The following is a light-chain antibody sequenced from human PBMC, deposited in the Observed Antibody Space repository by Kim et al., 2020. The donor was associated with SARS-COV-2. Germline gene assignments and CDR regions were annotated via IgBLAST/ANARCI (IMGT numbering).Light chain of an antibody. CDR1: QSVGTY. J-gene: IGKJ1*01. Sequence: VSPGERATLSCRTSQSVGTYLAWYQQRPGQAPRLLIFGASSRATAFPARFSGSGSGTEFTLTISSLQSEDFAIYYCQQYNNWPWTFGQGTKVEIK. CDR3: QQYNNWPWT. CDR2: GAS. V-gene: IGKV3-15*01.